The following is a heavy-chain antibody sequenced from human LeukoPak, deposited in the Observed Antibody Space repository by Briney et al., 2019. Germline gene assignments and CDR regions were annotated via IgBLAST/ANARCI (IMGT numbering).Heavy chain of an antibody. CDR2: IYYSGST. Sequence: PSETLSPTFTVFGGPISSSSCYWCWIRQPPGKGLEWIGSIYYSGSTHYNPSLKSRVTISVDTSKNQFSLKLSSVTAADTAVYYCARNCSTTGTTLRKYSWFGPWGQGTLVTVSS. CDR1: GGPISSSSCY. J-gene: IGHJ5*02. V-gene: IGHV4-39*01. D-gene: IGHD1-1*01. CDR3: ARNCSTTGTTLRKYSWFGP.